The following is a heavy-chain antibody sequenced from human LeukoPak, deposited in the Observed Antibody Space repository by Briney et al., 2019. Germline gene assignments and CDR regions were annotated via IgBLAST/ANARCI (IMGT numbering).Heavy chain of an antibody. V-gene: IGHV4-34*01. J-gene: IGHJ4*02. Sequence: SETLSLTCAVYGGSFSGYYWSWIRQPPGKGLEWIGEINHSGSTNYNPSLKSRVTISVDTSKNQFSLKLSSVTAADTAVYYCARIRYGYNPHFDYWGQGTLVTVSS. CDR3: ARIRYGYNPHFDY. D-gene: IGHD5-24*01. CDR1: GGSFSGYY. CDR2: INHSGST.